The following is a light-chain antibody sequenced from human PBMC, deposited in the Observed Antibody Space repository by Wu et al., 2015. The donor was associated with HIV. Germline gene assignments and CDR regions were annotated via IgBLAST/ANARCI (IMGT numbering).Light chain of an antibody. CDR1: QSISVNY. CDR3: AQRSDWPGVT. J-gene: IGKJ3*01. Sequence: EIVLTQSPGTLPLSPGERATLSCRASQSISVNYLAWYQQKPGRAPRLLIFGVSNRATGIPARFSGSGSGTDFTLTISRLEPEDSAVYYCAQRSDWPGVTFGPGTKVHIK. CDR2: GVS. V-gene: IGKV3D-20*02.